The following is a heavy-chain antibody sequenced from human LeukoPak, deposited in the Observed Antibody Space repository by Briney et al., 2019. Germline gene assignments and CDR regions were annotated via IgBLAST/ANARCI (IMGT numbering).Heavy chain of an antibody. V-gene: IGHV4-39*07. CDR3: ATPLLAAAGNFDY. Sequence: SETLSLTCTVSGGSISSSSYYWGWIRQPPGKGLEWIGSIYHSGSTYYNPSLKSRVTISVDTSKNQFSLRLSSVTAADTAVYYCATPLLAAAGNFDYWGQGTLVTVSS. D-gene: IGHD6-13*01. CDR2: IYHSGST. J-gene: IGHJ4*02. CDR1: GGSISSSSYY.